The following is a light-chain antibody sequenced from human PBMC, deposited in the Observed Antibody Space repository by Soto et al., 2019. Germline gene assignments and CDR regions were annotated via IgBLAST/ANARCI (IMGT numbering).Light chain of an antibody. CDR2: DAS. Sequence: EIVLTQSTATLSLSAGERATLSCRASQSVSSYLAWYQQKPGQAPRLLIYDASNRATGIPARFSGSGSGTDFTLTNSSLEPEDLAVYCCQQRSNWPPKYTFGQGTKLEIK. J-gene: IGKJ2*01. CDR1: QSVSSY. CDR3: QQRSNWPPKYT. V-gene: IGKV3-11*01.